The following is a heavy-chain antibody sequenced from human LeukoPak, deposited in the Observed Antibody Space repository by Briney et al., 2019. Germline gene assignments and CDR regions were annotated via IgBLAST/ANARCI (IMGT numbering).Heavy chain of an antibody. Sequence: GGSLRLSCAVSGFTFSNYGMHWVRQAPGKELEWLTLIWYDGHTEFYADSVKGRFTVSRDNSKNTLYLQMDNLRDEDTAVYYCAREWGRIAVAGGPGYWGQGTLVTVSS. D-gene: IGHD6-19*01. CDR2: IWYDGHTE. J-gene: IGHJ4*02. CDR3: AREWGRIAVAGGPGY. CDR1: GFTFSNYG. V-gene: IGHV3-33*01.